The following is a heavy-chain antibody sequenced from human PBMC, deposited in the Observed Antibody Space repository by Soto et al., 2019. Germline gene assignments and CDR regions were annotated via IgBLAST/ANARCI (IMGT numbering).Heavy chain of an antibody. V-gene: IGHV2-26*01. CDR2: IFSNDEK. D-gene: IGHD3-22*01. Sequence: QVTLKESGLVLVKPTETLTLTCTVSGFSLTNGRLGVSWIRQPPGKALEWLANIFSNDEKRYSTSLKSRLSISKDTSKSQVVLTMTNLDPVDTATYFCARIPLYNYDNRGDYYGAFDIWGQGTMVTVSS. CDR3: ARIPLYNYDNRGDYYGAFDI. CDR1: GFSLTNGRLG. J-gene: IGHJ3*02.